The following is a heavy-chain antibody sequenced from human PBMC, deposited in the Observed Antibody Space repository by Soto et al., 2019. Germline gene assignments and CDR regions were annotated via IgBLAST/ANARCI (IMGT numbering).Heavy chain of an antibody. CDR1: GSSIIGYY. CDR3: AMGVGGSGLNWFDP. Sequence: KASETLSLTCTFSGSSIIGYYWTWIRQSPERSLEWIGYIHYSGSANYNPSLNSRLTMAVDRSKSQFSMKLAAVTAADTAVYYCAMGVGGSGLNWFDPWGQGTRVTVSS. CDR2: IHYSGSA. V-gene: IGHV4-59*12. D-gene: IGHD6-19*01. J-gene: IGHJ5*02.